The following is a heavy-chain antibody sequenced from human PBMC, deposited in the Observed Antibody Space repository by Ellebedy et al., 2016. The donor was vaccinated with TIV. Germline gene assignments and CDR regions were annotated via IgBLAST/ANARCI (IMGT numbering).Heavy chain of an antibody. V-gene: IGHV3-23*01. J-gene: IGHJ4*02. CDR1: GFTFSSYA. CDR2: ISGSGGST. CDR3: AKGSELVMIVVVTDFDY. Sequence: GGSLRLXCAASGFTFSSYAMSWVRQAPGKGLEWVSAISGSGGSTYYADSVKGRFTISRDNSKNTLYLQMNSLRAEDTAVYYCAKGSELVMIVVVTDFDYWGQGTLVTVSS. D-gene: IGHD3-22*01.